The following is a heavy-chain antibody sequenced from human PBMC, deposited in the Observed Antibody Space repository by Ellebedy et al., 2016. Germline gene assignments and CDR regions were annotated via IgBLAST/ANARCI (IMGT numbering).Heavy chain of an antibody. D-gene: IGHD3-16*02. V-gene: IGHV3-33*01. Sequence: GESLKISCAASGFTFSTYGMHWVRQAPGKGLEWVAVIWYDGSNKYYADSVKGRFTISRDNSKNTLYLQMNSLRAEDTAVYYCARDRLSFGGIIGYFDYWGQGTLVTVSS. CDR1: GFTFSTYG. J-gene: IGHJ4*02. CDR3: ARDRLSFGGIIGYFDY. CDR2: IWYDGSNK.